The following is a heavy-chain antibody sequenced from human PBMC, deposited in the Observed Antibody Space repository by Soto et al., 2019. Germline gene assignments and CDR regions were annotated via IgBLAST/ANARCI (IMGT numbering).Heavy chain of an antibody. CDR3: ARDDLYGGWFDP. Sequence: SETLSLTCTVSGGSISSYYWSWIRQPPGKGLEWIGYIYYSGSTNYNPSLKSRVTISVDTSKNQFSLKLSSVTAADTAVYYCARDDLYGGWFDPWGQGTLVTVSS. D-gene: IGHD3-10*01. CDR2: IYYSGST. V-gene: IGHV4-59*12. CDR1: GGSISSYY. J-gene: IGHJ5*02.